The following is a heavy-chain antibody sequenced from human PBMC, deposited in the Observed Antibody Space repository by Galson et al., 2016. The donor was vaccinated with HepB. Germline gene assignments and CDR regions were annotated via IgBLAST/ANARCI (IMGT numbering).Heavy chain of an antibody. CDR3: ARGVRDDYRAFGY. CDR2: IYYSGGT. J-gene: IGHJ4*02. CDR1: GGSISSGGYY. V-gene: IGHV4-31*03. Sequence: TLSLTCTVSGGSISSGGYYWNWIRQHPGKGLEWVGYIYYSGGTYYNPSLKSRVTISLDTSKNQFSLQLTSVTAADTAVYYCARGVRDDYRAFGYWGQGSLVSVSS. D-gene: IGHD5-24*01.